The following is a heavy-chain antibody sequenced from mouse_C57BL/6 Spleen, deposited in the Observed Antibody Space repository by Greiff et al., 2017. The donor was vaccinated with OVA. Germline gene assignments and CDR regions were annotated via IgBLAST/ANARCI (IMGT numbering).Heavy chain of an antibody. J-gene: IGHJ3*01. D-gene: IGHD2-4*01. V-gene: IGHV1-26*01. Sequence: EVQLQQSGPELVKPGASVKISCKASGYTFTDYYMNWVKQSHGKSLEWIGDINPNNGGTSYNQKFKGKATLTVDKSSSTAYMELRSLTSEDSAVYYCAYYDYDWGFAYWGQGTLVTVSA. CDR2: INPNNGGT. CDR1: GYTFTDYY. CDR3: AYYDYDWGFAY.